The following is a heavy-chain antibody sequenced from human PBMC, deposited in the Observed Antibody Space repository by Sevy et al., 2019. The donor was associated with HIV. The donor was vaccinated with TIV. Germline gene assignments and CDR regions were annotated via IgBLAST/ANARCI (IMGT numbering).Heavy chain of an antibody. Sequence: SETLSLTCTVSGGSISSGDYYWSWIRQPPGKGLEWIGYIYYSGSTYYNPSLKSRVTISVDTSKNQFSLKLSSVTAADTAVYYCARDITARAFFDYWGQGTLVTVSS. CDR2: IYYSGST. CDR1: GGSISSGDYY. CDR3: ARDITARAFFDY. J-gene: IGHJ4*02. V-gene: IGHV4-30-4*01. D-gene: IGHD5-18*01.